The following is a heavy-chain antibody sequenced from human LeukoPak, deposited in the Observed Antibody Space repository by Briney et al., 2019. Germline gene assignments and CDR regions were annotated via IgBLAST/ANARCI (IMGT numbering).Heavy chain of an antibody. J-gene: IGHJ5*02. V-gene: IGHV1-2*02. CDR2: INPNSGGT. D-gene: IGHD3-16*01. Sequence: ASVKVSCKASGYTFTAYYIHWVRQAPGQGLEWMGWINPNSGGTNYAQKFQGRVTMTRDTSISTAYMELSRLRSDDTAVYYCARDRPFRDYVWRSSTHHFDPWGQGTLVTVSS. CDR3: ARDRPFRDYVWRSSTHHFDP. CDR1: GYTFTAYY.